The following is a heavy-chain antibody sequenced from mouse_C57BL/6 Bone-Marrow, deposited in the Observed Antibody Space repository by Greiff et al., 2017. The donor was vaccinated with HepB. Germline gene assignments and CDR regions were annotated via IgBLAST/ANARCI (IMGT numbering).Heavy chain of an antibody. CDR2: ISSSGST. CDR1: GYSITSDY. Sequence: EVKLVESGPGLAKPSQTLSLTCSVTGYSITSDYWNWIRKFPGNKLEYMGYISSSGSTYYNPSLKSRISITRDTSKNQYYLQLNSVSTEDTATYYCARGPPYGGYGYFDVWGTGTTVTVSS. J-gene: IGHJ1*03. V-gene: IGHV3-8*01. CDR3: ARGPPYGGYGYFDV. D-gene: IGHD1-1*02.